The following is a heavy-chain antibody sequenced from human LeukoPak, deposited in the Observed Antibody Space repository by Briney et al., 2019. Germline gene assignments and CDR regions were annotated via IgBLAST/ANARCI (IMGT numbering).Heavy chain of an antibody. D-gene: IGHD6-6*01. CDR1: GFTFSSYG. Sequence: GGSLRLSCAASGFTFSSYGMHWVRQAPGKGLEWVAVIWYDGSNKYYADSVKGRFTISRDNAKNSLYLQMNSLRPEDTAVYYCAHAADLYSSSAIFDYWGQGTLVTVSS. V-gene: IGHV3-33*03. CDR2: IWYDGSNK. J-gene: IGHJ4*02. CDR3: AHAADLYSSSAIFDY.